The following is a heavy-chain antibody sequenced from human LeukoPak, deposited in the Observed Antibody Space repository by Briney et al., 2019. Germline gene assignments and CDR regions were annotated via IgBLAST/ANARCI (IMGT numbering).Heavy chain of an antibody. CDR1: GFTFSSYA. CDR2: ISGSGGST. V-gene: IGHV3-23*01. Sequence: PGGSLRLSCAASGFTFSSYAMSWVRQAPGKGLEWVSAISGSGGSTYYADSLKGRFTISRDNSKNTLYLHMNSLSAEHTAVYYSAKPGGYCSSASCPDKYGMDVWGKGTTVTVSS. J-gene: IGHJ6*04. CDR3: AKPGGYCSSASCPDKYGMDV. D-gene: IGHD2-2*01.